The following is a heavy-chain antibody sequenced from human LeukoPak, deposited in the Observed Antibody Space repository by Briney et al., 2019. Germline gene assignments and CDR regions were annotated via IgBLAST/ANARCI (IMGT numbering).Heavy chain of an antibody. CDR2: IWYDGSNK. CDR3: VRGKSSTSCPGDY. CDR1: GFTFSSYG. J-gene: IGHJ4*02. V-gene: IGHV3-33*01. Sequence: PGRSLRLSCAASGFTFSSYGMHWVRQAPGKGLEWVAVIWYDGSNKYYADSVKGRFTISRDNSKNTLYLQMNSLRAEDTAVYYCVRGKSSTSCPGDYWGQGTLVTVSS. D-gene: IGHD2-2*01.